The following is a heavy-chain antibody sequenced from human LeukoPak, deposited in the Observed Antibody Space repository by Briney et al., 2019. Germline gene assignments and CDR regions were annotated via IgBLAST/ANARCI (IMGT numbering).Heavy chain of an antibody. CDR2: IYYSGST. CDR1: GGSISSSSYY. D-gene: IGHD3-3*01. Sequence: SETLSLTCTVSGGSISSSSYYWGWIRQPPGKGLEWIGSIYYSGSTYYNPSLKSRVTISVDTSKNQFSLKLSSVTAADTAVYYCAEIFGVARDYWGQGTLVTVSS. CDR3: AEIFGVARDY. J-gene: IGHJ4*02. V-gene: IGHV4-39*01.